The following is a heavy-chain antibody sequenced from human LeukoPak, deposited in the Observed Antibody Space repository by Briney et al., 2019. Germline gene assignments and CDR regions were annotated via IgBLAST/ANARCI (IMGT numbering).Heavy chain of an antibody. J-gene: IGHJ5*02. CDR3: ARAVDGFEWLLRGWFDP. Sequence: PSETLSLTCTVSGGSISSGDYYWSWIRQPPGKGLEWIGYIYYSGSTYYNPSLKSRVTISVDTSKNQFSLKLSSVTAADTAVYYCARAVDGFEWLLRGWFDPWGQGTLVTVSS. V-gene: IGHV4-30-4*08. CDR1: GGSISSGDYY. CDR2: IYYSGST. D-gene: IGHD5-12*01.